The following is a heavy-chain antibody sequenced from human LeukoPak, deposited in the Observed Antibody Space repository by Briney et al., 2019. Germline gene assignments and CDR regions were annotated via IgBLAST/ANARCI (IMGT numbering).Heavy chain of an antibody. CDR3: ARDFWYYYDSSGFDAFDI. CDR2: IKQGGSEK. V-gene: IGHV3-7*01. Sequence: EPGGSLRLSCAASGFTFSLYWMSWVRQAPGKGLEWVASIKQGGSEKYYVDSVKGRFTISRDNAKNSLYLQMNSLRAGDTAVYYCARDFWYYYDSSGFDAFDIWGQGTMVTVSS. J-gene: IGHJ3*02. D-gene: IGHD3-22*01. CDR1: GFTFSLYW.